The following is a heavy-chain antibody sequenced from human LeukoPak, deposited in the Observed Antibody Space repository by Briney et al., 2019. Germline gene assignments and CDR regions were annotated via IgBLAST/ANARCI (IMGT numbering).Heavy chain of an antibody. Sequence: PGGSLRLSCAASGFTFSSYGMHWVRQAPGKGLEWVAFIRYDGSNKYYADSVKGRFTISRDNSKNTLYLQMNSLRAEDTAVHYCAKEGSSPFDYWGQGTLVTVSS. CDR1: GFTFSSYG. J-gene: IGHJ4*02. V-gene: IGHV3-30*02. D-gene: IGHD3-10*01. CDR2: IRYDGSNK. CDR3: AKEGSSPFDY.